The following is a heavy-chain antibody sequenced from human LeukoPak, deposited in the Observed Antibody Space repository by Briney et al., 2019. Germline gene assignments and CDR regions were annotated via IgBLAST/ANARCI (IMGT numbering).Heavy chain of an antibody. CDR1: GGTFSSYA. CDR3: ARDNGRTYYFDY. V-gene: IGHV1-69*04. J-gene: IGHJ4*02. D-gene: IGHD1-1*01. CDR2: IIPILGIA. Sequence: ASVKVSCKASGGTFSSYAISWVRQAPGQGLEWMGRIIPILGIANYAQKFQGRVTITADKSTSTAYMELSSLRSEDTAVYYCARDNGRTYYFDYWGQGTLVTVSS.